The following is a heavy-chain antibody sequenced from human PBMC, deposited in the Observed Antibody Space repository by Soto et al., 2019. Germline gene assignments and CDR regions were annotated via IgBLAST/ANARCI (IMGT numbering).Heavy chain of an antibody. D-gene: IGHD6-19*01. Sequence: QVQLQQSGPGLVQPSQTLSLTCAISGDSVSSTSTAWSWIRQSPSRGLEWLGRTYYRSKWYTDYAVSVKSQITINPDTSKNQFSLQLSSVTPEDTAVYYCARGSYYSGWVWGQGTLVTVSS. J-gene: IGHJ4*02. V-gene: IGHV6-1*01. CDR2: TYYRSKWYT. CDR1: GDSVSSTSTA. CDR3: ARGSYYSGWV.